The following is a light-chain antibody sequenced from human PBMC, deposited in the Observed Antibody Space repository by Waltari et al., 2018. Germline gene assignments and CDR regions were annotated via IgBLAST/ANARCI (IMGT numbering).Light chain of an antibody. CDR1: QAIRNE. Sequence: AVQMTQSPSSLSASVGDTVTITCRASQAIRNELGWYQQKPGKAPKLLIYAASRLQSGVPSRFSGSGSGTDFSLTISSLQPEDFAIYYCQQSYSSPYTFGQGTKVE. J-gene: IGKJ2*01. CDR3: QQSYSSPYT. V-gene: IGKV1-6*01. CDR2: AAS.